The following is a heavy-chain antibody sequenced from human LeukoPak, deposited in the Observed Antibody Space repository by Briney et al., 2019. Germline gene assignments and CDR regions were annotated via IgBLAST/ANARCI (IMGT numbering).Heavy chain of an antibody. CDR1: NYTFTGYG. J-gene: IGHJ4*02. Sequence: ASVKVSCKASNYTFTGYGISWVRQAPGQGLEWMGWISAYNGNTNYAQKLQGRVAMTTDTSTSTAYMELRSLRSDDTAVYYCARDDYYDSSGYTLDYWGQGTLVTVSS. V-gene: IGHV1-18*01. D-gene: IGHD3-22*01. CDR2: ISAYNGNT. CDR3: ARDDYYDSSGYTLDY.